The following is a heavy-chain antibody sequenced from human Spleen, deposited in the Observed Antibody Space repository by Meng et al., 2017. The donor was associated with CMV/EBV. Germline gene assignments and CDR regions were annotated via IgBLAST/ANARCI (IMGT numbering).Heavy chain of an antibody. D-gene: IGHD6-13*01. V-gene: IGHV4-31*02. CDR2: SYYSGSK. J-gene: IGHJ4*02. CDR3: ERQRGGSTWDYFFDY. Sequence: GSISSGGYYWSWRRQHPGKGREWIGYSYYSGSKYNNPSLKSRVTIAVDTYKNKFSRKLTSVTAADTAVYYCERQRGGSTWDYFFDYWGQGTLVTVSS. CDR1: GSISSGGYY.